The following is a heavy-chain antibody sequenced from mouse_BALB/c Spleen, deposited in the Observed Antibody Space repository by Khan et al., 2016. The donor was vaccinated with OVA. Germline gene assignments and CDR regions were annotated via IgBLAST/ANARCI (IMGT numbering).Heavy chain of an antibody. CDR2: IIPSNGYT. CDR3: VRDGAYHRNDGWFAY. V-gene: IGHV1-4*01. Sequence: QVQLKQSGAELARPAASVTMSCKASGYTFTSYTIHWLKKRPGQDLVWIGYIIPSNGYTNYNQKFKDQATLTTDKSSTTASLQLSSLTSDDSAVYNCVRDGAYHRNDGWFAYWGQGTLVTVSA. J-gene: IGHJ3*01. CDR1: GYTFTSYT. D-gene: IGHD2-14*01.